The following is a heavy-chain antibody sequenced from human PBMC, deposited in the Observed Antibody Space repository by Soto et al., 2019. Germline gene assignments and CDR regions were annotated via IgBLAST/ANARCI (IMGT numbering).Heavy chain of an antibody. V-gene: IGHV3-49*03. CDR1: GFTFGDYA. Sequence: GESLKISCTGSGFTFGDYAMSWSRQAPGKGLEWVGVIRSKAYGETTDYAASVKGRFTIFRDDSKSIAYLQMSSLQTEDTGVYYCTKYTYTSRYSYFGMDVWGQGTTVTVSS. J-gene: IGHJ6*02. D-gene: IGHD2-15*01. CDR3: TKYTYTSRYSYFGMDV. CDR2: IRSKAYGETT.